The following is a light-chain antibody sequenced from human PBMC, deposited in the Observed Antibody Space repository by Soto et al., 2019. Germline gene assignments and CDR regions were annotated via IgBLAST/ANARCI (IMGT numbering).Light chain of an antibody. V-gene: IGKV1-5*03. Sequence: DIQMTQSPSTLSGSVGDRVTITCRASQTISSWLAWYQQKPGKAPKLLIYKASTLKSGVPSRFSGSGSRTEFAPTISSLQTDDFATYYCQHYNSYSEAFGQGTKVDI. J-gene: IGKJ1*01. CDR1: QTISSW. CDR3: QHYNSYSEA. CDR2: KAS.